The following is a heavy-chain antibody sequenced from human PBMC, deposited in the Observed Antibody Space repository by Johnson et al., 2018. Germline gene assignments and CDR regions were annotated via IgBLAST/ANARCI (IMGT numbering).Heavy chain of an antibody. CDR2: IYPGDSDT. D-gene: IGHD3-10*01. CDR3: ARVLWFGESPDAFDI. Sequence: EVQLLESGAEVKKPGESLKISCKGSGYSFTSYWIGWVRQMPGKGLEWMGIIYPGDSDTRYSPSFQGQVTISADKSISTAHLQWSRLKASDTAMYYCARVLWFGESPDAFDIWGQGTMVTVSS. V-gene: IGHV5-51*01. CDR1: GYSFTSYW. J-gene: IGHJ3*02.